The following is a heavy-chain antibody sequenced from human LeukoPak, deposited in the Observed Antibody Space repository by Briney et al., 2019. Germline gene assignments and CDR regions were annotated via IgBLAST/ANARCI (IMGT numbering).Heavy chain of an antibody. CDR2: IIPIFGTA. J-gene: IGHJ4*02. CDR3: ARRYYDILTGYPKEDY. D-gene: IGHD3-9*01. V-gene: IGHV1-69*05. CDR1: GGTFSSYA. Sequence: ASVKVSCKASGGTFSSYAISWVRQAPGQGLEWMGRIIPIFGTANYAQKLQGRVTMTTDTSTSTAYMELRSLRSDDTAVYYCARRYYDILTGYPKEDYWGQGTLVTVSS.